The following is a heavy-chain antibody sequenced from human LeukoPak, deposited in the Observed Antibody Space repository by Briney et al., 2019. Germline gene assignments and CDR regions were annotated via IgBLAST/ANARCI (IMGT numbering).Heavy chain of an antibody. CDR3: ARGQYSSSPVFDF. CDR2: TNHSGST. D-gene: IGHD6-6*01. J-gene: IGHJ4*02. Sequence: SDTLSLTCAVYGGSFSGYYWSWIRQPTGKALEWIGETNHSGSTKYNPSLKSRVTISEDTSKHQFSLKLSSVTAADAAVYYCARGQYSSSPVFDFWGQGTLVTVSS. CDR1: GGSFSGYY. V-gene: IGHV4-34*01.